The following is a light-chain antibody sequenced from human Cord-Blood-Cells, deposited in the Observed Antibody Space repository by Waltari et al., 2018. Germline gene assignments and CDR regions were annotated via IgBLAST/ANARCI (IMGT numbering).Light chain of an antibody. J-gene: IGLJ3*02. Sequence: QSVLTQPPSVSEAPRQRVTISCSGSSSNIGNNAVNWYQQLPGKAPKLLIYYYDLLPAGVSARFAGSKSGTSASLAISGLQSEDEADYCCAAWDDSLNGWVFGGGTKLTVL. CDR1: SSNIGNNA. CDR3: AAWDDSLNGWV. CDR2: YYD. V-gene: IGLV1-36*01.